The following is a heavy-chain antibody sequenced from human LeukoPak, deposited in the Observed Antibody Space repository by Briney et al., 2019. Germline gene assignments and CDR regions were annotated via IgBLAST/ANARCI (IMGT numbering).Heavy chain of an antibody. CDR1: GYTFTGYY. Sequence: ASVKVSCKASGYTFTGYYMHWVRQAPGQGLEWMGWINPKSGGADYAQKFQGRVTMTRDTSISTVYMVLNRLRSDDTAVYYCARGPPEYCSGGSCYSGRNWIDPWGQGTLVTVSS. J-gene: IGHJ5*02. CDR3: ARGPPEYCSGGSCYSGRNWIDP. V-gene: IGHV1-2*02. D-gene: IGHD2-15*01. CDR2: INPKSGGA.